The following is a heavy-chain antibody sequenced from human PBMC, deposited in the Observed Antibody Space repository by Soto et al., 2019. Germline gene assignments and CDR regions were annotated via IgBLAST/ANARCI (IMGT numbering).Heavy chain of an antibody. CDR1: GDSVSSNSAA. CDR2: TYYRSKWYN. D-gene: IGHD2-15*01. V-gene: IGHV6-1*01. J-gene: IGHJ6*02. CDR3: AREGGDCSGGSCPPFWFYGMDV. Sequence: PSQTLSLTCAISGDSVSSNSAAWNWIRQSPSRGLEWLGRTYYRSKWYNDYAVSVKSRITINPDTSKNQFSLQLNSVTPEDTAVYYCAREGGDCSGGSCPPFWFYGMDVWGQGTTVTVSS.